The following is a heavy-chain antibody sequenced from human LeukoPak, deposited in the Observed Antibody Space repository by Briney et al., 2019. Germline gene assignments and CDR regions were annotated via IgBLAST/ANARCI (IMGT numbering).Heavy chain of an antibody. V-gene: IGHV5-10-1*01. D-gene: IGHD4-17*01. Sequence: GESLKISCKGSGYXFSSHWIAWVRQMPGKGLEWMGRIDPSDSYINYNPSFQGHVTISADKSISTAYLQWSSLRASDTAMYYCARRILYGDYFYFDYWGQGTLVTVSS. J-gene: IGHJ4*02. CDR1: GYXFSSHW. CDR3: ARRILYGDYFYFDY. CDR2: IDPSDSYI.